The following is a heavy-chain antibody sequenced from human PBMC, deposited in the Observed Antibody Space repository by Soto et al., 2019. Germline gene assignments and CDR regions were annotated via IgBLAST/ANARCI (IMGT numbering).Heavy chain of an antibody. J-gene: IGHJ4*02. CDR3: AKYRRTEAEGYTLDY. CDR1: GDSISNYY. D-gene: IGHD6-13*01. CDR2: IYYTGST. Sequence: SETLSLTCTVSGDSISNYYWSWIRQPPGKRLEWIGYIYYTGSTIYNPSLESRLTMSVDTSKNQFSLKVNSVNAADTAVYYCAKYRRTEAEGYTLDYWGRGTLVTVSS. V-gene: IGHV4-59*01.